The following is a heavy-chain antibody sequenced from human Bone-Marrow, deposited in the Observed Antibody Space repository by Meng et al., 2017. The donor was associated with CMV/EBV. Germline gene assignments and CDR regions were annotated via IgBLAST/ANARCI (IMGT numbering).Heavy chain of an antibody. D-gene: IGHD3-9*01. V-gene: IGHV1-8*02. CDR1: GYAFTTYD. CDR3: ARGSDVLRYFDWLLSPDYYYGMDV. Sequence: ASVKVSCKASGYAFTTYDINWVQQATGQGLEWMGWMNPNSGNTGYAQKFQGRVTMTRNTSISTAYMELSSLRSEDTAVYYCARGSDVLRYFDWLLSPDYYYGMDVWGQGTTVTVPS. J-gene: IGHJ6*02. CDR2: MNPNSGNT.